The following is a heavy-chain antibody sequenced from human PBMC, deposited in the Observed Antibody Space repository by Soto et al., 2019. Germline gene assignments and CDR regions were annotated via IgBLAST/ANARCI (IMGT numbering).Heavy chain of an antibody. CDR1: GGSISSGGYY. V-gene: IGHV4-31*03. D-gene: IGHD3-22*01. CDR2: IYYSGST. J-gene: IGHJ3*02. Sequence: PSETLSLTCTVSGGSISSGGYYWIWIRQHPGKGLEWIGYIYYSGSTYYNPSLKSRVTISVDTSKNQFSLKLSSVTAADAAVYYCERVDSSVTRDAFDIWGQGTMVTVSS. CDR3: ERVDSSVTRDAFDI.